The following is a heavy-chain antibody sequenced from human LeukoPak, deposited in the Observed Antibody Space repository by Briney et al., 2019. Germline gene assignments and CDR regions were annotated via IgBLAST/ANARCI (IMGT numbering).Heavy chain of an antibody. Sequence: TPSETLSLTCTVSGGSISSGGYYWSWIRQHPGKGLEWIGYIYYSGSTYYNPSLKSRVTISVDTSKNQFSLKLSSVTAADTAVYYCARDRLYGDYAGDAFDIWGQGTMVTVSS. V-gene: IGHV4-31*03. CDR2: IYYSGST. J-gene: IGHJ3*02. D-gene: IGHD4-17*01. CDR1: GGSISSGGYY. CDR3: ARDRLYGDYAGDAFDI.